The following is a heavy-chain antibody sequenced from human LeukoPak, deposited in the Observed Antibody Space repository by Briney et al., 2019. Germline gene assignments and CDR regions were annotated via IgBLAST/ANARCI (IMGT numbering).Heavy chain of an antibody. CDR2: IIPIFGTA. J-gene: IGHJ4*02. V-gene: IGHV1-69*13. Sequence: SVKVSCKASGGTFSSYAISWVRQAPGQGLEWMGGIIPIFGTANYAQKFQGRVTITADESTSTAYMELSSLRSEDTAVYYCARPSYYYDSSGYYGSASFDYWGQGTLLTVSS. CDR1: GGTFSSYA. CDR3: ARPSYYYDSSGYYGSASFDY. D-gene: IGHD3-22*01.